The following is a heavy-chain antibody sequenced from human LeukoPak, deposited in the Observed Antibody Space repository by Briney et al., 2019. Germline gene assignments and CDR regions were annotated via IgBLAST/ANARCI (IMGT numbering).Heavy chain of an antibody. V-gene: IGHV4-59*12. CDR1: GGSISNYY. CDR3: ARGVVLGQDDAFDI. D-gene: IGHD3/OR15-3a*01. Sequence: SETLSLTCTVSGGSISNYYWSWIRQPPGKGLDLIGYIFYRGSIDYSPSLQTRVSISVDTSINHLSLRLTSVTAADTAVYFCARGVVLGQDDAFDIWGRGTMVTVSS. CDR2: IFYRGSI. J-gene: IGHJ3*02.